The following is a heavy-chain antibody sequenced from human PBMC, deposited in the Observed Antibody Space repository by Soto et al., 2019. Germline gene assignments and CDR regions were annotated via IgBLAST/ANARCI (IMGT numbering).Heavy chain of an antibody. CDR1: GGPISSVGYY. V-gene: IGHV4-31*03. CDR3: ARVLRSGYDRSVAEYYFDR. Sequence: SETLSLTCTVSGGPISSVGYYWGWIRQHPGKGMEWIGYIYHSGSTYYNPSLKSRFTISIDTSENQFSLRLSSVTAADTAVYYCARVLRSGYDRSVAEYYFDRWGQGTLVTVSS. CDR2: IYHSGST. D-gene: IGHD5-12*01. J-gene: IGHJ4*02.